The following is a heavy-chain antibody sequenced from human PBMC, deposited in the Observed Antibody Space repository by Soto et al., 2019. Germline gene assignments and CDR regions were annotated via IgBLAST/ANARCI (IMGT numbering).Heavy chain of an antibody. V-gene: IGHV3-33*01. D-gene: IGHD3-10*01. J-gene: IGHJ4*02. CDR1: GFTFSSYG. CDR2: IWYDGSEE. Sequence: HPGGSLRLSCAASGFTFSSYGMHWVRQAPGKGLEWVAIIWYDGSEEYYADSVKGRFTISRDNSKNTLYLQINSLRAEDTAVYYCVRDPFYNSDSYYKSPTFDHWGQETLVTVSS. CDR3: VRDPFYNSDSYYKSPTFDH.